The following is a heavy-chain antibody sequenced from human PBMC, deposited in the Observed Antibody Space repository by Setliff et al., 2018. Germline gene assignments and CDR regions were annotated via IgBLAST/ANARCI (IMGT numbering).Heavy chain of an antibody. Sequence: PSETLSLTCKVSGGSISSHYWSWIRQPPGKRLEWIGNIYYSGSTNYNPSLKSRVTISVDTSKNQFSLKVTSVTAADTAVYYCARCRAVAETLYFDNWGQGTLVTVSS. D-gene: IGHD6-19*01. CDR2: IYYSGST. V-gene: IGHV4-59*11. CDR1: GGSISSHY. J-gene: IGHJ4*02. CDR3: ARCRAVAETLYFDN.